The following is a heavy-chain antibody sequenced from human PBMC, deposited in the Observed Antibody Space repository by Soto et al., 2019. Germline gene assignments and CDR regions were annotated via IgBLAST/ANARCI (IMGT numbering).Heavy chain of an antibody. D-gene: IGHD6-19*01. Sequence: GGSLRLSCAASGFTFSSYAMNWVRQAPGKGLEWVSAISGSGGSTYYADSVKGRFTISRDNSKNTLYLQMNSLRAEDTAVYYCAARVAGLNFDYWGQGTLVTVSS. J-gene: IGHJ4*02. V-gene: IGHV3-23*01. CDR3: AARVAGLNFDY. CDR1: GFTFSSYA. CDR2: ISGSGGST.